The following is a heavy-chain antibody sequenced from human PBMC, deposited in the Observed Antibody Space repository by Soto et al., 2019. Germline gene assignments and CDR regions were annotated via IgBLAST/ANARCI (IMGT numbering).Heavy chain of an antibody. D-gene: IGHD6-6*01. CDR1: GDSVSSNSAA. CDR3: ARSIAARRVYWSDP. J-gene: IGHJ5*02. CDR2: TYYRSKWYN. V-gene: IGHV6-1*01. Sequence: TLSLTCAISGDSVSSNSAAWNWIRQSPSRGLEWLGRTYYRSKWYNDYAVSVKSRITINPDTSKNQFSLQLNSVTPEDTAVYYCARSIAARRVYWSDPWGQGTLVNVSS.